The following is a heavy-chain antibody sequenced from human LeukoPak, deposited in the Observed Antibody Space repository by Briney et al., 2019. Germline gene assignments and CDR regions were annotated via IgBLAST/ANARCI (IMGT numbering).Heavy chain of an antibody. CDR1: GGSFRGYY. J-gene: IGHJ5*02. Sequence: SETLSLTCAVYGGSFRGYYWSWIRQPPGKGLEWVGEINHSGSTNYNPALMSRGTISVDTSKNQFLLKLISVTAADTAVYYCARGPGSARKFDPWGQGTLVTVSS. D-gene: IGHD3-10*01. CDR3: ARGPGSARKFDP. CDR2: INHSGST. V-gene: IGHV4-34*01.